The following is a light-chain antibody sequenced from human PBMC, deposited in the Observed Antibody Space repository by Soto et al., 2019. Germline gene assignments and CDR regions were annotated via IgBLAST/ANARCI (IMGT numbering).Light chain of an antibody. J-gene: IGKJ1*01. V-gene: IGKV1-39*01. CDR1: QSISNY. CDR2: GAS. Sequence: DIQMTQSPSSLSASVGDRVTITCRASQSISNYLNWYQQKPGKAPKFLIYGASSLQSGVPSRFSGSGSGTDFTLTISSLQPEDFATYNCQQSYTTPWTF. CDR3: QQSYTTPWT.